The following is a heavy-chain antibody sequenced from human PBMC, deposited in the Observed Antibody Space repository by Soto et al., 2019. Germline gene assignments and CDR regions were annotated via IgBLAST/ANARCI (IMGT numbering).Heavy chain of an antibody. Sequence: PSETLSLTCTVSGGSISDPYLSWTRQPPGKGLEWIGYGLRHEFVGTNPSLTNRVTISVDMSKRQFSLRLNSVTAADTAVYYCVAGPDHAKSAYWGQGTLVTVSS. CDR3: VAGPDHAKSAY. CDR2: GLRHEFV. V-gene: IGHV4-59*11. CDR1: GGSISDPY. J-gene: IGHJ4*01.